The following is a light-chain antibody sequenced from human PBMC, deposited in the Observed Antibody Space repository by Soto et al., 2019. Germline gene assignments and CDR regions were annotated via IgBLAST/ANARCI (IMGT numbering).Light chain of an antibody. J-gene: IGKJ4*01. CDR1: QGISTY. CDR2: AAS. Sequence: DIQLTQAPSFLSASVGDRVTITCRASQGISTYLVWYQQKPGKAPKLLIYAASTLQSGVPSRLCGSGSGTEFTLTISSLQPEDCATYYCQQLNRYPLTFGGGTKVEIK. V-gene: IGKV1-9*01. CDR3: QQLNRYPLT.